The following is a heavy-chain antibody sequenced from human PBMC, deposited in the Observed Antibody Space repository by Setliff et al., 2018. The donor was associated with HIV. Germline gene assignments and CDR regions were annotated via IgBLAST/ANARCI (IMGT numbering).Heavy chain of an antibody. CDR3: ARRGSYSSPETL. CDR1: GGSITNYY. D-gene: IGHD1-26*01. J-gene: IGHJ4*02. V-gene: IGHV4-4*09. Sequence: PSETLSLTCTVSGGSITNYYWSWIRQPPGKGLQWIGYIYTSGSTNYNPSPKSRVTISVDTSKNQFSLKVSSVTAADTAVYYCARRGSYSSPETLWGQGTLVTVSS. CDR2: IYTSGST.